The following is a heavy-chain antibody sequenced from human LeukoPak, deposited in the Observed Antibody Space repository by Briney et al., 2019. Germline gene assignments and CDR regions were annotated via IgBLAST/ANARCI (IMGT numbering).Heavy chain of an antibody. CDR2: ISSDATNK. CDR1: GFKFSIYA. V-gene: IGHV3-30-3*01. J-gene: IGHJ4*02. Sequence: GGSLRLSCAVSGFKFSIYAMHWVRQAPGKGLKWVAVISSDATNKFHADSVKGRFTISRDNSKNSLYLQMNSLRAEDTAVYYCARDGGSFLDYWGQGTLVTVSS. CDR3: ARDGGSFLDY. D-gene: IGHD1-26*01.